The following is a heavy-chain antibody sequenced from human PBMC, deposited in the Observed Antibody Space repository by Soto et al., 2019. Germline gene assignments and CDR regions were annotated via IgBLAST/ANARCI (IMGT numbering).Heavy chain of an antibody. V-gene: IGHV1-58*01. J-gene: IGHJ4*02. CDR2: IVVGSGNT. Sequence: GASVKVSCKASGFTFTSSAVQWVRQARGQRLEWIGWIVVGSGNTNYAQKFQERVTITRDMSTSTAYMELSSLRSEETAVYYCALWGCFEWLPDRDYCGQRNLVPVSA. CDR1: GFTFTSSA. CDR3: ALWGCFEWLPDRDY. D-gene: IGHD3-9*01.